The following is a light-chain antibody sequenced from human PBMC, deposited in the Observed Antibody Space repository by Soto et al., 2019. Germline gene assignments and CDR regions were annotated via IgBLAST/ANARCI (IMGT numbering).Light chain of an antibody. V-gene: IGLV2-11*01. J-gene: IGLJ3*02. CDR1: SSDVGGYNY. Sequence: ALTQPRSLSGSPAQSVTISCTGTSSDVGGYNYVSWYQQYSGKAPKLVIYDVSKRPSGVPDRFSGSKSDNTASLTISGLQAEDEADYYCCSYAGSYTACVFGGGTKLTVL. CDR3: CSYAGSYTACV. CDR2: DVS.